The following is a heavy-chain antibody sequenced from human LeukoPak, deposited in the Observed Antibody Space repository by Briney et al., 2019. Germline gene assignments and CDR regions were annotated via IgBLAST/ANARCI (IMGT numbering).Heavy chain of an antibody. D-gene: IGHD3-10*01. Sequence: PGGSLRLSCAASGFTFSSYGMHWVRQAPGKGLEWVAVIWYDGSNKYYADSVKGRFTISRDNSKSTLSLQMNSLRAEDTALYYCAKKYYYGSGSYIFHFDHWGQGTPVTVSS. CDR2: IWYDGSNK. CDR3: AKKYYYGSGSYIFHFDH. J-gene: IGHJ4*02. CDR1: GFTFSSYG. V-gene: IGHV3-33*06.